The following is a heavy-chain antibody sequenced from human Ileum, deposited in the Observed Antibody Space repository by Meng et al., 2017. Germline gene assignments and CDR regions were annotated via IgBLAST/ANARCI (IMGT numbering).Heavy chain of an antibody. CDR1: GFSLNTVGVG. CDR2: IYWDDEY. V-gene: IGHV2-5*02. Sequence: QITLKESGPTLVEPTETLTLTCTFYGFSLNTVGVGVGWIRQPPGKALEWLALIYWDDEYRYSPSLRSRLTITKDTSRNQVVLRMTNVAPVDAGTYYCVHRLVAAQHWFDPWGQGTLVTVSS. D-gene: IGHD6-6*01. J-gene: IGHJ5*02. CDR3: VHRLVAAQHWFDP.